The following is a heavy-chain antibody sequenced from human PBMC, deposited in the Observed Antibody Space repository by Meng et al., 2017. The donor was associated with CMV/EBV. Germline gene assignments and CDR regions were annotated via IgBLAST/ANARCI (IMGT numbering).Heavy chain of an antibody. D-gene: IGHD3-3*01. J-gene: IGHJ4*02. V-gene: IGHV4-4*02. CDR3: ARALGGPLRFLE. Sequence: CAGSGGYISRSNWWSWVRQPPGKGLEWIGEIYHSGSTNYNPSLKSRVTISVDKSKNQFSLKLSSVTAADTAVYYCARALGGPLRFLEWGQGALVTVSS. CDR1: GGYISRSNW. CDR2: IYHSGST.